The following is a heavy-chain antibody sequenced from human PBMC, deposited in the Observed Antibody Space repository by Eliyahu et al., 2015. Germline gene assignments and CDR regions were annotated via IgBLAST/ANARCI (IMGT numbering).Heavy chain of an antibody. CDR1: GFTFSSCA. CDR2: ISSSGGST. Sequence: EVQLVESGGGLVQPGGSLRLSCAASGFTFSSCAMTWVRQAPGKGLEWVSLISSSGGSTYYAESVKGRFTISRDNSKNTLYLQMNSLRADDTAVYYCAKKVTTVTTEYFDYWGQGTLVTVSS. V-gene: IGHV3-23*04. D-gene: IGHD4-17*01. J-gene: IGHJ4*02. CDR3: AKKVTTVTTEYFDY.